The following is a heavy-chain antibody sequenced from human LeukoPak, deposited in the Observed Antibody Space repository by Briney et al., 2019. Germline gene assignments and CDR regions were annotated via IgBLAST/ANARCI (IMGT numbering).Heavy chain of an antibody. V-gene: IGHV4-59*01. CDR2: IYYSGST. CDR1: GGSISNYY. J-gene: IGHJ4*02. CDR3: ARDHIGIFDI. Sequence: SETLSLTCTVSGGSISNYYWSWIRQSPGKGLEWIGYIYYSGSTSYNPPLKSRVTILVDTSNNHFSLKLSSVTAADTAVYYCARDHIGIFDIWGQGTLVTVSS. D-gene: IGHD1-26*01.